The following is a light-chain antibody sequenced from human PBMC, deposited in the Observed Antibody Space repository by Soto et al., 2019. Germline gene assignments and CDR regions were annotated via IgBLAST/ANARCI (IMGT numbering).Light chain of an antibody. Sequence: EIVMTQSPATLSVSPGERATLSCRASQSVSSNLAWYQQKPGQAPRLLIFGASTRATGIPARFSGSGSGTDFTLTISSLQSEDFGVYFCQQYDNWPLTFGGGTKVDIK. CDR1: QSVSSN. CDR3: QQYDNWPLT. CDR2: GAS. V-gene: IGKV3D-15*01. J-gene: IGKJ4*01.